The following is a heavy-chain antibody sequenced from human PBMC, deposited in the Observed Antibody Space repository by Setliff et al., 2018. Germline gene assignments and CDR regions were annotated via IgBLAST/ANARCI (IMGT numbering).Heavy chain of an antibody. D-gene: IGHD1-20*01. J-gene: IGHJ4*02. CDR2: IYADGST. V-gene: IGHV4-4*07. Sequence: SETLSLTCTVSRGPINSHYWSWIRQPAGKGLEWIGRIYADGSTIYNPSLKSRVTMSIGTSKNQFFLEVRSVTAADTAVYYCARDRGSNNSPEDFDYWGLGTLVTVSS. CDR3: ARDRGSNNSPEDFDY. CDR1: RGPINSHY.